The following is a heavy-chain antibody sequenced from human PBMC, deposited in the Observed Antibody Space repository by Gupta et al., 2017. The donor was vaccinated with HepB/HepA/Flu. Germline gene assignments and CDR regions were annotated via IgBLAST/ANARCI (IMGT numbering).Heavy chain of an antibody. CDR2: MYQDGSEK. Sequence: EVQLVESGGGLVQPGGSLRLSCATSGFPFSSYRMNWVLQTPEKGLEWVANMYQDGSEKYNVGSVKGRFTISRDNAKNSLYLQMNNLRAEDTALYYCARGAYSGSHDYWGQGTLVTVSS. V-gene: IGHV3-7*01. D-gene: IGHD1-26*01. CDR3: ARGAYSGSHDY. CDR1: GFPFSSYR. J-gene: IGHJ4*02.